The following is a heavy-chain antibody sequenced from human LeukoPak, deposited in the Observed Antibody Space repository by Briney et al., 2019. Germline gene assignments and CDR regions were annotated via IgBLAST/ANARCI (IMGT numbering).Heavy chain of an antibody. V-gene: IGHV4-34*01. Sequence: PSETLSLTCAVYGGSFSGYYWSWIRQPPGKGLEWIGEINHSGSTNYNPSLKSRVTISVDTSKNQFSLKLSSVTAADTAVYYCARGTPEQWPDKCYFDSWGQGTLVTVSS. CDR2: INHSGST. J-gene: IGHJ4*02. CDR1: GGSFSGYY. D-gene: IGHD6-19*01. CDR3: ARGTPEQWPDKCYFDS.